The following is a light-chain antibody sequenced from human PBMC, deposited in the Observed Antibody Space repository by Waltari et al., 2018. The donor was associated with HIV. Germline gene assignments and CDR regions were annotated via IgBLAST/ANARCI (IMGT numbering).Light chain of an antibody. Sequence: SVLTQPLSSSGSPGQRGTISCFGSTSNIGINHVYCYKQLPAAAPRLLIYKNSPCPSGVPAQCCGCKSGATTSLAMSWLRYEEEAEDYCATWDDSLGGRWVFGGGTKLTVL. CDR1: TSNIGINH. CDR3: ATWDDSLGGRWV. CDR2: KNS. J-gene: IGLJ3*02. V-gene: IGLV1-47*01.